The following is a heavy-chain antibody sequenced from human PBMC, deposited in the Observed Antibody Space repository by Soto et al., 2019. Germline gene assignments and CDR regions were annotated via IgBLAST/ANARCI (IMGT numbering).Heavy chain of an antibody. CDR3: AQIDDSSGLINY. J-gene: IGHJ4*02. Sequence: GGSLRLSCAASGFTFSRYAMTWVRQTPGKGLGWVSSIDNSGGIRYHADSVKGRFTISRDNSKSTLYLQMNSLRAEDTAVYLCAQIDDSSGLINYWGRGTLVTVSS. V-gene: IGHV3-23*01. CDR2: IDNSGGIR. CDR1: GFTFSRYA. D-gene: IGHD3-22*01.